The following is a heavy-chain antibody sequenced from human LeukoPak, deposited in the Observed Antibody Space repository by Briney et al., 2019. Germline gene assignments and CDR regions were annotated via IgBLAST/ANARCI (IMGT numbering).Heavy chain of an antibody. D-gene: IGHD7-27*01. Sequence: SVKVSCKASGGTFSSYAISWVRQAPGQGLEWMGRIIPILGIANHAQKFQGRVTITADKSTSTAYMELSSLRSEDTAVYYCASTGPGDTGYFDYWGQGTLVTVSS. J-gene: IGHJ4*02. V-gene: IGHV1-69*04. CDR1: GGTFSSYA. CDR2: IIPILGIA. CDR3: ASTGPGDTGYFDY.